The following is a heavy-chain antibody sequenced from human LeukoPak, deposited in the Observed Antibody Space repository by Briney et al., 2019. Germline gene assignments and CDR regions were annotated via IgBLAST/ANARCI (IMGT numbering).Heavy chain of an antibody. Sequence: VASVKVSCKASGYTFTDYFMHWVRQAPGQGLEWMGWINPNSGGTNYAQKFQGRVTMTRDTSISTAYMELSRLRSDDTAVYYCARGEYYDVLTGYHDYWGQGTLVTVSS. J-gene: IGHJ4*02. CDR2: INPNSGGT. CDR1: GYTFTDYF. V-gene: IGHV1-2*02. D-gene: IGHD3-9*01. CDR3: ARGEYYDVLTGYHDY.